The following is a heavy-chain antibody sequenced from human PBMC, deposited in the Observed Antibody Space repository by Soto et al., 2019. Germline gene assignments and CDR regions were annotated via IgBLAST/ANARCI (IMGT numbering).Heavy chain of an antibody. V-gene: IGHV4-31*03. Sequence: QVQLQESGPGLVRPSQTLSLTCTVSGGSINSGDSYWNWIRQHPEKGLEWIGYINYRGSTFYNPSLKSRSIISVDTSKNQFSLSLSSVTAADTAVYYCARDAPGVAPYWGQGTLVTVSS. CDR1: GGSINSGDSY. J-gene: IGHJ4*02. CDR2: INYRGST. CDR3: ARDAPGVAPY. D-gene: IGHD2-15*01.